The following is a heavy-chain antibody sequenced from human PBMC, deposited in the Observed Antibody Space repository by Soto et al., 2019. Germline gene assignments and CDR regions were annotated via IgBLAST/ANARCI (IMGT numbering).Heavy chain of an antibody. CDR1: GFTFSSYA. D-gene: IGHD4-17*01. CDR2: ISGSGGST. J-gene: IGHJ4*02. Sequence: GSLRLSCAASGFTFSSYAMSWVRQAPGKGLEWVSAISGSGGSTYYADSVKGRFTISRDNSKNTLDLQMNSLRAEDTAVYYCAKVMTTVTSSHYWGQGTLVTVSS. V-gene: IGHV3-23*01. CDR3: AKVMTTVTSSHY.